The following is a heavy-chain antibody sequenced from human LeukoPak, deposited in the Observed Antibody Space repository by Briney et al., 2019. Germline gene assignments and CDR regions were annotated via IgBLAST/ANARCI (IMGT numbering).Heavy chain of an antibody. D-gene: IGHD3-22*01. Sequence: SETLSLTCTVSGGSISSGSYYWSWIRQPAGKGLEWIGRIYTSGSTNYNPSLKSRVTISVDTSKNQFSLKLSSVTAADTAVYYCARESITMIVGDAFDIWGQGTMVTVSS. V-gene: IGHV4-61*02. CDR1: GGSISSGSYY. J-gene: IGHJ3*02. CDR2: IYTSGST. CDR3: ARESITMIVGDAFDI.